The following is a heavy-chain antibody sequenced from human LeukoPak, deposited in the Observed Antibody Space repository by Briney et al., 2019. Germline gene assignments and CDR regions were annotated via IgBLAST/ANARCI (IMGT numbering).Heavy chain of an antibody. CDR3: ARHMGTVVTGTEGDAFDT. V-gene: IGHV4-39*01. Sequence: SETLSLTCTVSGASVSSSTYYWGWIRQPPGKGLEWIGTFYYSGSTYYNPSLKSRVTISVDRSKNQFSLKLTSVTAADTAVYHCARHMGTVVTGTEGDAFDTWGQGTMVTVSS. D-gene: IGHD2-8*02. J-gene: IGHJ3*02. CDR2: FYYSGST. CDR1: GASVSSSTYY.